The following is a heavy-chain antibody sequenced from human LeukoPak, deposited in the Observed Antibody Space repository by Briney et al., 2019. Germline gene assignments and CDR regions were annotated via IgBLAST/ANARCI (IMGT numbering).Heavy chain of an antibody. Sequence: PGRSLRLSCAASGFTFSSYGMHWVRQAPGKGLEWVAVIWYDGSNKYYADSVKGRFTISRDNSKNTLYLQMNSLRAEDTAVYYCARDYYDFWSGYYGRVMGYYYYMDVWGKGTTVTVSS. CDR3: ARDYYDFWSGYYGRVMGYYYYMDV. CDR2: IWYDGSNK. CDR1: GFTFSSYG. D-gene: IGHD3-3*01. J-gene: IGHJ6*03. V-gene: IGHV3-33*01.